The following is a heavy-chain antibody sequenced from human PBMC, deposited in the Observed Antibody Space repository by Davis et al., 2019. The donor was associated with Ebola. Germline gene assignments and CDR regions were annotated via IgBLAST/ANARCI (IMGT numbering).Heavy chain of an antibody. CDR3: ARGWLRGGMDV. J-gene: IGHJ6*02. CDR1: GDSVSSGG. V-gene: IGHV6-1*01. D-gene: IGHD5-18*01. CDR2: TYYKSKWYN. Sequence: PSETLSLTCAISGDSVSSGGWNWIRQSPSRGLEWLGRTYYKSKWYNDYAASVKSRITINPDTSKNQFTLQSTSVTPEDTALYYCARGWLRGGMDVWGEGTTVTV.